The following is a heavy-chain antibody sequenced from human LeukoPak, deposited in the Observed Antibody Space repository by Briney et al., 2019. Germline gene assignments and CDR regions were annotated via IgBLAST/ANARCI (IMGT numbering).Heavy chain of an antibody. CDR3: ARERRATISRVHAFDI. CDR1: GFTFSDYH. J-gene: IGHJ3*02. Sequence: GGSLRLSCAASGFTFSDYHMSWIRQAPGKGLEWVSHITTSGSTIYYADSVKGRFTISRDDAKNSLYLQMNSLRAEDTAVYYCARERRATISRVHAFDIWGQGTMVTVSS. D-gene: IGHD4/OR15-4a*01. V-gene: IGHV3-11*04. CDR2: ITTSGSTI.